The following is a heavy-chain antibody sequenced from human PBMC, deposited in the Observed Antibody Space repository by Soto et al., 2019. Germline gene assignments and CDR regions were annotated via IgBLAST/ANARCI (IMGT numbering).Heavy chain of an antibody. J-gene: IGHJ6*03. Sequence: GGSLRLSCAASGFTLSSYWMHWVRQAPGKGLVWVSRINSDGTITSYADSVKGRFTISRDNAKNTLYLQMTSLRAEDTAVYYCARGGELTLYYMDVWGKGTTVTVSS. CDR1: GFTLSSYW. CDR2: INSDGTIT. V-gene: IGHV3-74*01. CDR3: ARGGELTLYYMDV. D-gene: IGHD3-10*01.